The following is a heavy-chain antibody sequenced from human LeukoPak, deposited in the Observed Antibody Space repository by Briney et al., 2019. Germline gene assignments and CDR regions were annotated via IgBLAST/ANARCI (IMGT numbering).Heavy chain of an antibody. CDR3: AKAQNTAMVRVCAFDI. J-gene: IGHJ3*02. D-gene: IGHD5-18*01. CDR2: ISGSGGST. Sequence: GGSLRLSCAASGFTFSSYAMSWVRQAPGKGLEWVSAISGSGGSTYYADSVKGRFTISRDNSKNTLYLQMNSLRAEDTAVYYCAKAQNTAMVRVCAFDIWGQGTMVTVSS. CDR1: GFTFSSYA. V-gene: IGHV3-23*01.